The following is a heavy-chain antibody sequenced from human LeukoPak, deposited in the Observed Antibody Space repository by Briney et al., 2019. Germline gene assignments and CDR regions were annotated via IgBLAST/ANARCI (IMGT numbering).Heavy chain of an antibody. D-gene: IGHD2-21*02. J-gene: IGHJ4*02. CDR2: ISTTSSYI. CDR1: GFAFSSYF. CDR3: ARGLCGGDCYSD. Sequence: GGSLRLSCAASGFAFSSYFMNWVRQAPGKGLEWVSSISTTSSYIYYADSVKGRFTISRDNAKNSLYLQMNSLRAEDTAAYYCARGLCGGDCYSDWGQGTLVTVSS. V-gene: IGHV3-21*01.